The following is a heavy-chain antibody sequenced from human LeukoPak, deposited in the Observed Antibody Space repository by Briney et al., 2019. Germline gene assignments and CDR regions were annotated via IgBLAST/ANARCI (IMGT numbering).Heavy chain of an antibody. CDR1: GGTFSSYA. J-gene: IGHJ6*03. D-gene: IGHD3-3*01. CDR2: IIPIFGTA. V-gene: IGHV1-69*05. CDR3: ARGGFWSGYLPGYYYYYMDV. Sequence: SVKVSCKASGGTFSSYAISWVRQAPGQGREWMGGIIPIFGTANYAQKFQGRVTITTDESTSTAYMELSSLRSEDTAVYYCARGGFWSGYLPGYYYYYMDVWGKGTTVTVSS.